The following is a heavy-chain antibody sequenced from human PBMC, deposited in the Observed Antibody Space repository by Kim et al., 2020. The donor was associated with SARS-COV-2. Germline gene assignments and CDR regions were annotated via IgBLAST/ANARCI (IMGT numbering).Heavy chain of an antibody. CDR3: ARDRRNYYDSSGRPDY. Sequence: GGSLRLSCAASGFTFSSYSMNWVRQAPGKGLEWVSYISSSSITIYYADSVKGRFTISRDNAKNSLYLQMNSLRDEDTAVYYCARDRRNYYDSSGRPDYWGQGTLVTVSS. J-gene: IGHJ4*02. V-gene: IGHV3-48*02. CDR2: ISSSSITI. D-gene: IGHD3-22*01. CDR1: GFTFSSYS.